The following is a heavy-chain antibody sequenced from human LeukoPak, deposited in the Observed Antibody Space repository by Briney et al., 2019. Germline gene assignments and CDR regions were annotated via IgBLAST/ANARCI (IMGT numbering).Heavy chain of an antibody. V-gene: IGHV3-48*03. D-gene: IGHD5-18*01. Sequence: GGSLRLSCAASGFTFSSYEMNWVRQAPGKGLEWVSYISSSGSTIYYADSVKGRFTISRDNAKNSLYLQMNSLRAEDTAVYYCARGPRGYSYGYRLPSDYWGQGTLVTVSS. J-gene: IGHJ4*02. CDR2: ISSSGSTI. CDR1: GFTFSSYE. CDR3: ARGPRGYSYGYRLPSDY.